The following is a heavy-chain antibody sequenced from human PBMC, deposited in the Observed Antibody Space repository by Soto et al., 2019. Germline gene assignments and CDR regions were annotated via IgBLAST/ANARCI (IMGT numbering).Heavy chain of an antibody. CDR1: GCTFSSYT. CDR2: IIPILGIA. J-gene: IGHJ3*02. Sequence: QVQLVQSGAEVKKPGSSVKVSCKASGCTFSSYTISWVRQAPGQGLEWMGRIIPILGIANYAQKFQGRVTISADKSTSTAHMELSSLRSEDTAVYYCARDLTAVASEAFGIWGQGTMVTVSS. V-gene: IGHV1-69*08. D-gene: IGHD6-19*01. CDR3: ARDLTAVASEAFGI.